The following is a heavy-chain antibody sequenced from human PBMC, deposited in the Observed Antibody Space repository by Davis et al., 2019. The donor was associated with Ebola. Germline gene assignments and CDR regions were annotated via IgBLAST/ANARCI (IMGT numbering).Heavy chain of an antibody. CDR1: GYTFTGYY. CDR2: INPNSGGT. V-gene: IGHV1-2*04. J-gene: IGHJ6*02. D-gene: IGHD6-13*01. CDR3: ARDIAAAPLHYGMDV. Sequence: ASVKVSCKASGYTFTGYYMHWVRQAPGQGLEWMGWINPNSGGTNYAQKFQGWVTMTRDTSISTAYMELSRLRSDDTAVYYCARDIAAAPLHYGMDVWGQGTTVTVSS.